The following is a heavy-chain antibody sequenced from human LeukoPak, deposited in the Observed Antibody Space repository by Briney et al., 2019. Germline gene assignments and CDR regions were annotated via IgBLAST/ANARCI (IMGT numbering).Heavy chain of an antibody. Sequence: GGSLRLSCAASGFTFSDYYMSWIRQAPGKGLEWLSYISTSGSTIDYADSVKGRFTISRDNSKNTLYLQMNNLRAEGTAVYYCARGLLGAPTSYFDYWGQGTLVTVSS. V-gene: IGHV3-11*04. J-gene: IGHJ4*02. D-gene: IGHD1-26*01. CDR1: GFTFSDYY. CDR3: ARGLLGAPTSYFDY. CDR2: ISTSGSTI.